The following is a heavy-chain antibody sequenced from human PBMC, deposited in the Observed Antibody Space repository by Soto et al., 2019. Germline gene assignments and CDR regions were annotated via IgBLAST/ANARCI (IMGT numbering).Heavy chain of an antibody. CDR1: GYTFTAYY. CDR2: INPNSGGT. V-gene: IGHV1-2*02. D-gene: IGHD5-12*01. Sequence: QVPLVQSGAEVKKPGASVKVSCKASGYTFTAYYMHWVRQAPGQGLEWMGWINPNSGGTYHAQNFQGRVTMTRDTSTTTAYMELASLRSDDTAVYYCARGGGRGYKELDPWAHGTLVIVSS. CDR3: ARGGGRGYKELDP. J-gene: IGHJ5*02.